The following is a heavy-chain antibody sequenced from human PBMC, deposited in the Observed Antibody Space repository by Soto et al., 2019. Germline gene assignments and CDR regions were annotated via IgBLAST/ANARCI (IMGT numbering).Heavy chain of an antibody. CDR3: GAPYRGRVDY. J-gene: IGHJ4*02. V-gene: IGHV4-39*01. Sequence: QLQLQESGPGLVKPSETLSLTCTVSGGSISSYNYYWGWIRQPPGKGLEWIGSIYSSGSTYFNPSLKSRVTISVDTSKNQFSLRLSSVTAADTAVYYCGAPYRGRVDYWGQGTLVTVSS. CDR1: GGSISSYNYY. D-gene: IGHD4-4*01. CDR2: IYSSGST.